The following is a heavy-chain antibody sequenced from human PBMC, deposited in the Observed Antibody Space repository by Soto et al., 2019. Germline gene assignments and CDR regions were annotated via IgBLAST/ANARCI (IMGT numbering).Heavy chain of an antibody. CDR1: GASVSSGNYY. CDR3: ARGSWSYYAY. CDR2: ISYSGST. Sequence: QVQLQESGPGLVKPSETLSLTCTVSGASVSSGNYYWSWIRQPPGKGLECIGYISYSGSTNYNPSLKXXVXIXXDTPKTQFSLQLSSVTAADTAVYYCARGSWSYYAYWGQGTLVTVCS. D-gene: IGHD3-10*01. J-gene: IGHJ4*02. V-gene: IGHV4-61*01.